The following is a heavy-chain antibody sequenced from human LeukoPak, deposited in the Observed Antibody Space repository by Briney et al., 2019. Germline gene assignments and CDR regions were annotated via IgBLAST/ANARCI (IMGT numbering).Heavy chain of an antibody. J-gene: IGHJ4*02. CDR1: GGSISSYN. CDR2: IYYSGST. Sequence: PSETLSLTCTVSGGSISSYNWSWIRQPPGKGLEWIGYIYYSGSTNYNPSLKSRVTISVDTSKNQFSLKLSSVTAADTAVYYCARGRSRRDGYNYYFDYWGQGTLVTVSS. D-gene: IGHD5-24*01. CDR3: ARGRSRRDGYNYYFDY. V-gene: IGHV4-59*01.